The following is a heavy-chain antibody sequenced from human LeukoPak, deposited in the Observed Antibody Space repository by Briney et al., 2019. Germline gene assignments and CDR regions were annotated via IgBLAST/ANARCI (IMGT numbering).Heavy chain of an antibody. J-gene: IGHJ5*01. D-gene: IGHD2-2*03. CDR2: IYYSGST. CDR3: ASLYGYCSTTSCPGGNWFDP. V-gene: IGHV4-59*12. Sequence: SETLSLTCTVSGGSISSYYWSWIRQPPGKGLEWIGYIYYSGSTNYNPSLKSRVTISVDRSKNQFSLKLSSVTAADTAVYYCASLYGYCSTTSCPGGNWFDPWGQGTVVTVS. CDR1: GGSISSYY.